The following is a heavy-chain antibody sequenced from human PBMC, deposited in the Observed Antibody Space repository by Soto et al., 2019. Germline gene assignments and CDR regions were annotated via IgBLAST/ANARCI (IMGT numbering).Heavy chain of an antibody. CDR2: ISSSSSYI. CDR3: ARGMSSTSRNTLQNWFDP. D-gene: IGHD2-2*01. Sequence: GGSLRLSCAASGFTFSSYSMNWVRQAPGKGLEWVSSISSSSSYIYYADSVKGRFTISRDNAKNSLYLQMNSLRAEDTAVYYCARGMSSTSRNTLQNWFDPWGQGTLVTVSS. CDR1: GFTFSSYS. J-gene: IGHJ5*02. V-gene: IGHV3-21*01.